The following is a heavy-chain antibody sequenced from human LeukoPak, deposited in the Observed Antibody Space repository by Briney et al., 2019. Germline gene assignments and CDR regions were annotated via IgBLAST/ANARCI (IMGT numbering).Heavy chain of an antibody. J-gene: IGHJ5*02. V-gene: IGHV4-59*01. CDR2: IHDSGST. Sequence: PSETLSLTFTVSGASISAYYWIWIRQPPGKGLEWIGSIHDSGSTKYNPSLKSRVTISVATSKNQFSLKLNSVTAAETAIYYCATALTHHDFWREPQPWFDPWGQGTLVTVFS. CDR1: GASISAYY. CDR3: ATALTHHDFWREPQPWFDP. D-gene: IGHD3-3*01.